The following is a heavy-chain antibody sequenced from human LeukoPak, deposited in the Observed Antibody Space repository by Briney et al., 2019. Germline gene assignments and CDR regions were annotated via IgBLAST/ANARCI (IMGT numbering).Heavy chain of an antibody. CDR2: MNPNSGNT. CDR3: ARGQTSNGAFDI. D-gene: IGHD2-8*01. Sequence: ASVKVSCKASGYTFTSYDINWARQATGQGLEWMGWMNPNSGNTGYAQKFQGRVTMTRNTSISTAYMELSSLRSEDTAVYYCARGQTSNGAFDIWGQGTMVTVSS. CDR1: GYTFTSYD. J-gene: IGHJ3*02. V-gene: IGHV1-8*01.